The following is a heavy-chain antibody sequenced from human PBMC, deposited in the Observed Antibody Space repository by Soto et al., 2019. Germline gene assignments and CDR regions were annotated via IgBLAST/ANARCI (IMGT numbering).Heavy chain of an antibody. D-gene: IGHD6-13*01. CDR1: GYTFTGYY. V-gene: IGHV1-2*04. CDR2: INPNSGGT. J-gene: IGHJ4*02. CDR3: ARGGEGRSSSWYVSGYFDY. Sequence: QVRLVQSGAEVKKPGASVKVSCKASGYTFTGYYMHWVRQAPGQGLEWMGWINPNSGGTNYAQKFQGWVTMTRDTSMSTADMELSRLRSDDTAVEYCARGGEGRSSSWYVSGYFDYWGQGTLVTVSS.